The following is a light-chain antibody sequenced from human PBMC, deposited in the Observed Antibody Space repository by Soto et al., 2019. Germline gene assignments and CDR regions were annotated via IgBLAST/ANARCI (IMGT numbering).Light chain of an antibody. Sequence: QSVLTQPASVSGSPGQSITIPCTGTSSDVGNYDLVSWYQRHPGKAPKVMIHEVNKRPSGVSIRFSGSKSGSTASLTISGLQAEDEAEYYCCSYAGSSTFVFGTGTKV. CDR2: EVN. CDR1: SSDVGNYDL. J-gene: IGLJ1*01. V-gene: IGLV2-23*02. CDR3: CSYAGSSTFV.